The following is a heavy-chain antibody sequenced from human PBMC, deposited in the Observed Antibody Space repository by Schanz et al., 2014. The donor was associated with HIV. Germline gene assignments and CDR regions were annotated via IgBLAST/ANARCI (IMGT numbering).Heavy chain of an antibody. CDR2: ISYDGSKK. V-gene: IGHV3-30*18. D-gene: IGHD3-3*01. CDR1: GFTFRSYG. CDR3: AKDQGYDFWSGYYNYYYMDV. Sequence: QVQLVESGGGVGQPGRSLRLSCTASGFTFRSYGMHWVRQAPGKGLEGVAVISYDGSKKYYADSVKGRFTISRDNSKNTLYLQMNSLRPEDTAVYYCAKDQGYDFWSGYYNYYYMDVWGQGTTVTVSS. J-gene: IGHJ6*02.